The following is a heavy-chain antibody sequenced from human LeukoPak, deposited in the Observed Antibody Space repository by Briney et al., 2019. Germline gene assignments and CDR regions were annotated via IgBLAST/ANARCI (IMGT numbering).Heavy chain of an antibody. CDR3: ARRRRYYDFWSGLGAQLEYYGMDV. J-gene: IGHJ6*02. D-gene: IGHD3-3*01. V-gene: IGHV1-8*01. CDR2: MNPNSGNT. CDR1: GYTFTSYD. Sequence: ASVKVSCKASGYTFTSYDINWVRQATGQGLEWMGWMNPNSGNTGSAQKFQGRVTMTRNTSISTAYMELSSLRSEDTAVYYCARRRRYYDFWSGLGAQLEYYGMDVWGQGTTVTVSS.